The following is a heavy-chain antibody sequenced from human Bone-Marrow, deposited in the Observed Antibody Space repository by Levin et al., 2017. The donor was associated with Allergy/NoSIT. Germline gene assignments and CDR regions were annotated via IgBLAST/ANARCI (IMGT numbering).Heavy chain of an antibody. CDR2: INPNSGGT. Sequence: ASVKVSCKASGYTFTGYYMHWVRQAPGQGLEWMGWINPNSGGTNYAQKFQGRVTMTRDTSISTAYMELSRLRSDDTAVYYCATDSIVGATIFFDYWGQGTLVTVSS. J-gene: IGHJ4*02. D-gene: IGHD1-26*01. CDR1: GYTFTGYY. CDR3: ATDSIVGATIFFDY. V-gene: IGHV1-2*02.